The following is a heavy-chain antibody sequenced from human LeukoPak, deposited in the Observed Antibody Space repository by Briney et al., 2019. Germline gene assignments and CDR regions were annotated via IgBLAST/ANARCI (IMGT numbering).Heavy chain of an antibody. Sequence: GGSLRLSCAASVFTFSSYGRHWVRQAPGKGLEWVAFIMYERSNKYYADSVKGRFTSSRDNSKNTLYLQMNSLRAEDTAVYYCAKPELLWFGEFNYDYWGQGTLVTVSS. V-gene: IGHV3-30*02. CDR2: IMYERSNK. D-gene: IGHD3-10*01. J-gene: IGHJ4*02. CDR1: VFTFSSYG. CDR3: AKPELLWFGEFNYDY.